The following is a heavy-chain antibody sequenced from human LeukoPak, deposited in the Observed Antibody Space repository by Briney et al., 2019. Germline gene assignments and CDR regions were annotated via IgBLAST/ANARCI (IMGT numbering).Heavy chain of an antibody. CDR3: TRGMDWNYVFDY. J-gene: IGHJ4*02. Sequence: PGRSLRLSCTASGFTFGGYAMSWFRQAPGKGLEWVGFIRSKAYGGTTEYAASVKGRFTISRDDSKSIAYLQMNSLKTEDTAVYYCTRGMDWNYVFDYWGQGTLVTVSS. V-gene: IGHV3-49*03. CDR1: GFTFGGYA. CDR2: IRSKAYGGTT. D-gene: IGHD1-7*01.